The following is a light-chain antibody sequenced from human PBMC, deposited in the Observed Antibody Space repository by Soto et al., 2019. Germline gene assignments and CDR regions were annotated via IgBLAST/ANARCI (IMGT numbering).Light chain of an antibody. CDR1: SSNIGAGYD. Sequence: QSVLTQPPSVSGAPGQRVTISCTGSSSNIGAGYDVHWYQQLPGTAPKLLIYGNSNRPSGVPDRFSGSKSGTSASLAITGLQAEDEADYYCQSYDSRDYVFGTGTKVTVL. CDR3: QSYDSRDYV. CDR2: GNS. V-gene: IGLV1-40*01. J-gene: IGLJ1*01.